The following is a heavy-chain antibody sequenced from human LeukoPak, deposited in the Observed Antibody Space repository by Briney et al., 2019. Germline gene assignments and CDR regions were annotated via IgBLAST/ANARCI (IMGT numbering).Heavy chain of an antibody. CDR3: ARDPLRNRLEWELLLDYFDY. J-gene: IGHJ4*02. D-gene: IGHD1-26*01. CDR1: GFTFSDYY. CDR2: ISSSGTTI. Sequence: GGSLRLSCAASGFTFSDYYMSWIRQAPGKGLEWVSYISSSGTTIYYADSVKGRFTISRDNSKNTLYLQMNSLRAEDTAVYYCARDPLRNRLEWELLLDYFDYWGQGTLVTVSS. V-gene: IGHV3-11*04.